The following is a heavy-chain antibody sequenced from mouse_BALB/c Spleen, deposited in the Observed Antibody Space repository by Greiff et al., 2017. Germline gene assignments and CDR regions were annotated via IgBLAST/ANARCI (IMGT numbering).Heavy chain of an antibody. V-gene: IGHV1-69*01. D-gene: IGHD1-1*02. CDR1: GYTFTDYW. CDR2: IDTSDSYT. Sequence: QVQLQHSGAELVMPGASVKMSCKASGYTFTDYWMHWVKQRPGQGLEWIGAIDTSDSYTSYNQKFKGKATLTVDESSSTAYMQLSSLTSEDSAVYYCASYGASDYWGQGTTLTVSS. CDR3: ASYGASDY. J-gene: IGHJ2*01.